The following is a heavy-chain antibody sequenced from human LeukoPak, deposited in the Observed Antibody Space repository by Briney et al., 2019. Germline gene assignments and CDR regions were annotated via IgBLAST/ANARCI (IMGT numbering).Heavy chain of an antibody. Sequence: GGSLRLSCAASGFTFSSYAMHWVRQAPGKWLEWVAVISYDGSNKYYADSVKGRFTISRDNAKNSLYLQMNSLRAEDTAVYYCAELGITMIGGVWGKGTTVTISS. CDR3: AELGITMIGGV. V-gene: IGHV3-30*04. CDR2: ISYDGSNK. J-gene: IGHJ6*04. D-gene: IGHD3-10*02. CDR1: GFTFSSYA.